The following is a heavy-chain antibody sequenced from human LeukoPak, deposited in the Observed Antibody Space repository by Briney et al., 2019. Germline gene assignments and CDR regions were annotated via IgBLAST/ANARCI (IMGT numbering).Heavy chain of an antibody. Sequence: SETLSLTCTVSGGSISSYYWSWIRQPPGKGLEWIGYIYYSGSTNYNPSLKSRVTISVDTSKNQFSLKLSSVTAADTAVYYCASAGRGYSGYAFTWGRGTLVTVSS. CDR3: ASAGRGYSGYAFT. J-gene: IGHJ5*02. D-gene: IGHD5-12*01. CDR1: GGSISSYY. V-gene: IGHV4-59*01. CDR2: IYYSGST.